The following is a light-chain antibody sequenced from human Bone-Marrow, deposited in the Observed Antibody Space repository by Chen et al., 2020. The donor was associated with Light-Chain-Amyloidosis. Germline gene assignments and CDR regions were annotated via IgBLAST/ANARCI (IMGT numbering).Light chain of an antibody. Sequence: QSALTQPASLSGSPGQSITISCTGTGSDVGGDNHLSCYQQNPDKAPKLMIYEVTNRPSWVPDRFSGSKSDNTASLTISGLQTEDEADYFCSSYTITNTLVFGSGTRVTV. CDR3: SSYTITNTLV. CDR2: EVT. CDR1: GSDVGGDNH. J-gene: IGLJ1*01. V-gene: IGLV2-14*01.